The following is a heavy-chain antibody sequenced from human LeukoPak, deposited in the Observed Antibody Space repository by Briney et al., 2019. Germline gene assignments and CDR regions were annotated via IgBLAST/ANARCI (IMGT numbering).Heavy chain of an antibody. D-gene: IGHD6-13*01. V-gene: IGHV3-23*01. CDR1: GFTFSSYA. Sequence: GGSLRLSCAASGFTFSSYAMSWVRQAPGKGLEWVSAISGSGGSTYYADSVKGRFTISRDNSKNTLYLQMNSLRAEDTAVYYCAKDVYSSSWYGGGFDYWGQGTLVTVSS. CDR3: AKDVYSSSWYGGGFDY. CDR2: ISGSGGST. J-gene: IGHJ4*02.